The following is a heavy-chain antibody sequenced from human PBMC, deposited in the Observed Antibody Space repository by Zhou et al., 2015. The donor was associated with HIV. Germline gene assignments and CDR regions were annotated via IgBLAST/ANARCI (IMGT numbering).Heavy chain of an antibody. V-gene: IGHV1-69*06. J-gene: IGHJ1*01. CDR2: IIPIFGTA. CDR3: ARATTPQPSLSSFLT. Sequence: LVQSGTEVRKPGSSVKVSCKASGGTFSSDGISWVRQAPGQGLEWMGGIIPIFGTATYAQKFQGRVTFTADRSTSTAYMELRRLRSEDTAMYYCARATTPQPSLSSFLTWGQGTLISVSS. D-gene: IGHD1-1*01. CDR1: GGTFSSDG.